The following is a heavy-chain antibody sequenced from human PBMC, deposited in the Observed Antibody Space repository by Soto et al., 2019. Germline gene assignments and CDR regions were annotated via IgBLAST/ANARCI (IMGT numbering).Heavy chain of an antibody. Sequence: SETLSLTCAVYGGSFSGYYWSWILQPPGQWLEWIGEINHSGSTNYNPSLKSRVTISVDTSKNQFSLKLSSVTAADTAVYYCAKGTMVRGVMPLGYYGMDVWGQGTTVTSP. CDR3: AKGTMVRGVMPLGYYGMDV. V-gene: IGHV4-34*01. J-gene: IGHJ6*02. CDR1: GGSFSGYY. D-gene: IGHD3-10*01. CDR2: INHSGST.